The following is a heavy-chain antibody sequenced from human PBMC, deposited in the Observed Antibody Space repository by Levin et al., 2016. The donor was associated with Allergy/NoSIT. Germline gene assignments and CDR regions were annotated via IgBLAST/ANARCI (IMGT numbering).Heavy chain of an antibody. CDR3: ARDGTEWDPTVAFDI. J-gene: IGHJ3*02. V-gene: IGHV3-30-3*01. CDR2: ISYDGSNK. CDR1: GFTFSSYA. Sequence: LSLTCAASGFTFSSYAMHWVRQAPGKGLEWVAVISYDGSNKYYADSVKGRFTISRDNSKNTLYLQMNSLRAEDTAVYYCARDGTEWDPTVAFDIWGQGTMVTVSS. D-gene: IGHD1-26*01.